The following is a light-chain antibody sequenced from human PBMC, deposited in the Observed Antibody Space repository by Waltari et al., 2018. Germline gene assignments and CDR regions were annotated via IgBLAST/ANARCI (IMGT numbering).Light chain of an antibody. CDR3: QKHDRLPAT. V-gene: IGKV3-20*01. Sequence: EIVLTHSPDTLSFSPGERATPSCRASQSVGRYLVWYQQKPGQAPRLLIYGASTRASGIPDRFSGSGSGTDFSLTISRLEPEDFAVYHCQKHDRLPATFGQGTKVEIK. CDR1: QSVGRY. CDR2: GAS. J-gene: IGKJ1*01.